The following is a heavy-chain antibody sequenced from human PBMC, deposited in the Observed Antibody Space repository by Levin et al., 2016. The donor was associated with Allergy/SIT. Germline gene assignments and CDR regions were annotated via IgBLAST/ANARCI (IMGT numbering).Heavy chain of an antibody. Sequence: SETLSLTCTVSGGSVSSGSYYWSWIRQPPGKGLEWIGYIYYSGSTNYNPSLKSRVTISVDTSKNQFSLKLSSVTAADTAVYYCARDSPDQTYYYDSSGYGRWYFDLWGRGTLVTVSS. J-gene: IGHJ2*01. V-gene: IGHV4-61*01. CDR1: GGSVSSGSYY. D-gene: IGHD3-22*01. CDR3: ARDSPDQTYYYDSSGYGRWYFDL. CDR2: IYYSGST.